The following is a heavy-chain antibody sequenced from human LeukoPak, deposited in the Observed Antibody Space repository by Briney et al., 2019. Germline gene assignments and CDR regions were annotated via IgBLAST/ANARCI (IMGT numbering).Heavy chain of an antibody. D-gene: IGHD1-26*01. CDR2: INHSGST. V-gene: IGHV4-4*02. CDR3: ARVTGATTFDY. Sequence: SETLSLTCTVSGGSISSSTYCWSWVRQPPGKGLEWIGEINHSGSTNYNPSLKSRVTISVDTSKNQFSLKLSSVTAADTAVYYCARVTGATTFDYWGQGTLVTVSS. J-gene: IGHJ4*02. CDR1: GGSISSSTYC.